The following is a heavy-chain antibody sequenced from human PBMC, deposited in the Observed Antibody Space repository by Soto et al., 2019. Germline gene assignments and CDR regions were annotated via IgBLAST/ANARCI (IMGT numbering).Heavy chain of an antibody. CDR3: AKDLGYSSGWLDVFDI. CDR2: ISGSGGST. V-gene: IGHV3-23*01. CDR1: GFTFSSYA. D-gene: IGHD6-19*01. Sequence: PGGSLRLSCAASGFTFSSYAMSWVRQAPGKGLEWVSAISGSGGSTYYADSVKGRFTISRDNSKNTLYLQMNSLRAEDTAVYYCAKDLGYSSGWLDVFDIWGQGTMVTVSS. J-gene: IGHJ3*02.